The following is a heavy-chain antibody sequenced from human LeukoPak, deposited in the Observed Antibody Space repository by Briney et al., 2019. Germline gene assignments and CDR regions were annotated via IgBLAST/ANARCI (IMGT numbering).Heavy chain of an antibody. J-gene: IGHJ4*02. D-gene: IGHD1-26*01. Sequence: PGGSLRLSCAASGFTFTSYAMNWVRQAPGKGLVWVSSNSSRGTYTSYADSLEGRFTISRDNAQNSLYLQMNSLRAEDTAVYYCSRGSHIVGDTASFDIWGQGTLVIVSP. CDR3: SRGSHIVGDTASFDI. CDR1: GFTFTSYA. CDR2: NSSRGTYT. V-gene: IGHV3-21*01.